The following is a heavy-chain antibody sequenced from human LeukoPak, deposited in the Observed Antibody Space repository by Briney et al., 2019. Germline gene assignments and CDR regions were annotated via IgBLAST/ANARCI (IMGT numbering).Heavy chain of an antibody. D-gene: IGHD1-26*01. CDR2: IYYSGST. V-gene: IGHV4-30-4*01. CDR1: GGSISSGDYY. Sequence: SQTLSLTCTVSGGSISSGDYYWSWIRQPSGKGLEWIGYIYYSGSTYYNPSLKSRVTISVDTSKNQFSLKLSSVTAADTAVYYCARGRKGERGSYSAFDIWGQGTMVTVSS. CDR3: ARGRKGERGSYSAFDI. J-gene: IGHJ3*02.